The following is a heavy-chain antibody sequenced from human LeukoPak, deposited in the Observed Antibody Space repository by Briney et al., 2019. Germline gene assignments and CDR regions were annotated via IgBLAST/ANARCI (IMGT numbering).Heavy chain of an antibody. CDR2: ISYDGSNK. D-gene: IGHD3-22*01. J-gene: IGHJ3*02. V-gene: IGHV3-30-3*01. Sequence: PGGSLRLSCAASGFTFSSYAMHWVRQAPGKGLEWVAVISYDGSNKYYADSVKGRFTISRDNSKNTLYLQMNSLRAEDTAVYYCARGSGEYYDSSGYAFDIWGQGTMVTVSS. CDR1: GFTFSSYA. CDR3: ARGSGEYYDSSGYAFDI.